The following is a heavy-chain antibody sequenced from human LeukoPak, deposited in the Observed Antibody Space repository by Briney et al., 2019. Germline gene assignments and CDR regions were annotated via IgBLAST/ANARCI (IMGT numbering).Heavy chain of an antibody. CDR3: AKDLSQGGSAA. CDR1: GFTFSSYG. Sequence: PGGSLRLSCAASGFTFSSYGMSWVRQAPGKGLEWVSAISGSGGSTYYTDSVKGRFTISRDNSKNTLYLQMNSLRAEDTAVYYCAKDLSQGGSAAWGQGTLVTVSS. V-gene: IGHV3-23*01. D-gene: IGHD2/OR15-2a*01. J-gene: IGHJ5*02. CDR2: ISGSGGST.